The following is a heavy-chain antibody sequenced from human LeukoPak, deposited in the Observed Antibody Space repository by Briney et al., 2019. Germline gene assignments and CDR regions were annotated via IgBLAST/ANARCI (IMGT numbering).Heavy chain of an antibody. V-gene: IGHV3-23*01. CDR1: GFTFSSYA. D-gene: IGHD3-10*01. CDR3: AKGAITMVRGVIVNDY. J-gene: IGHJ4*02. CDR2: ISGSGGST. Sequence: GGSLRLSRAASGFTFSSYAMSWVRQAPGKGLEWVSAISGSGGSTYYADSVKGRFTISRDNSKNTLYLQMNSLRAEDTAVYYCAKGAITMVRGVIVNDYWGQGTLVTVSS.